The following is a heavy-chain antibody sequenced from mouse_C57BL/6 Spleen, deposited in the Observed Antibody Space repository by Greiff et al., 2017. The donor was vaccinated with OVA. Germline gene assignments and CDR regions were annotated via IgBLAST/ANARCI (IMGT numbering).Heavy chain of an antibody. V-gene: IGHV1-59*01. CDR3: ALPGSYYFDY. CDR1: GYTFTSYW. J-gene: IGHJ2*01. D-gene: IGHD1-3*01. CDR2: IDPSDSYT. Sequence: VQLQQSGAELVRPGTSVKLSCKASGYTFTSYWMHWVKQRPGQGLEWIGVIDPSDSYTNYNQKFKGKATLTVDTSSSTAYMQLSSLTSEDSAVYYCALPGSYYFDYWSQGTTLTVSS.